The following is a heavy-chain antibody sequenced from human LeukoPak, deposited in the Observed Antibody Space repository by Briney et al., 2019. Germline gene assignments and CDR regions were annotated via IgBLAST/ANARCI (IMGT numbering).Heavy chain of an antibody. D-gene: IGHD2-21*01. CDR1: GGSISSGGYS. J-gene: IGHJ4*02. V-gene: IGHV4-61*08. CDR3: ARGVVIAPQTFDY. CDR2: IYYSGST. Sequence: SETLSLTCAVSGGSISSGGYSWSWIRQPPGKGLEWIGYIYYSGSTNYNPSLKSRVTISVDTSKNQFSLKLSSVTAADTAVYYCARGVVIAPQTFDYWGQGTLVTVSS.